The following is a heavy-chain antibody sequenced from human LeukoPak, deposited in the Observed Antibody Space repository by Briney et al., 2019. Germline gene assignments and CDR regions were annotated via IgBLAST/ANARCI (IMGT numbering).Heavy chain of an antibody. J-gene: IGHJ4*02. CDR1: GFTFSSYG. V-gene: IGHV3-30*02. D-gene: IGHD2-2*01. CDR3: ARVDPPHQLYPPPIPEY. Sequence: GGSLRLSCAASGFTFSSYGMHWVRQAPGKGLEWVAFIRYDGSNKYYADSVKGRFTISRDNSKNTLYLQMNSLRAEDTAVYYCARVDPPHQLYPPPIPEYWGQGTLVTVSS. CDR2: IRYDGSNK.